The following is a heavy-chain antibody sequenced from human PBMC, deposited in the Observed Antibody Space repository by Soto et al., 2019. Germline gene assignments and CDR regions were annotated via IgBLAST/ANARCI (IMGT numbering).Heavy chain of an antibody. CDR2: ISSDGNNQ. V-gene: IGHV3-30*03. J-gene: IGHJ4*02. Sequence: PGGCLRLSCAASGFTFNLYGMHWVRQAPGKGLEWVTVISSDGNNQWYADSVRGRFTISRDNSKNILYLQMNTLRLEDTAVYYCAGIRLLPPCASEYWGQGTLVTVSS. CDR1: GFTFNLYG. CDR3: AGIRLLPPCASEY. D-gene: IGHD2-21*01.